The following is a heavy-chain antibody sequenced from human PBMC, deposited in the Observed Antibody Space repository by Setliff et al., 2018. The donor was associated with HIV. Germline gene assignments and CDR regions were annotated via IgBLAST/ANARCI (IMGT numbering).Heavy chain of an antibody. J-gene: IGHJ6*02. Sequence: PSETLSLTCTVSGGSISSGSYYWSWIRQPAGKGLEWIGRIYTSGSTNYNPSLKSRVTISVDMSKNQFSLKLSSVTAADTAVYYCASQYYYGSGSYLHYGMDVWGQGTTVTVSS. V-gene: IGHV4-61*02. D-gene: IGHD3-10*01. CDR1: GGSISSGSYY. CDR3: ASQYYYGSGSYLHYGMDV. CDR2: IYTSGST.